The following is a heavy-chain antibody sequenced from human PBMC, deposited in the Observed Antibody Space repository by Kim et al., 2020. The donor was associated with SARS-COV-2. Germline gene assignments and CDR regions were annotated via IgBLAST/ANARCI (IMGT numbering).Heavy chain of an antibody. CDR1: GFTFTNYG. V-gene: IGHV3-30*18. CDR3: AKQGYETSVVTSYLDH. J-gene: IGHJ4*02. CDR2: ILHDGTNK. Sequence: GGSLRLSCAASGFTFTNYGIHWVRQAPGKGLEWVASILHDGTNKYYAESVKGRFTISKDNSKNTLYLQMNSLRGEDTAVYYCAKQGYETSVVTSYLDHWGQGTRVPVSS. D-gene: IGHD3-16*02.